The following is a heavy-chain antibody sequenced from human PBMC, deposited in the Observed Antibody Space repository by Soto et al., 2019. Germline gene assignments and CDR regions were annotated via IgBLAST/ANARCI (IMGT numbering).Heavy chain of an antibody. V-gene: IGHV3-30-3*01. Sequence: QVQLVESGGGVVQPGRSLRLSCAASGFTFSSYAMHWVRQAPGKGLEWVAVISYDGSNKYYADSVKGRFTISRDNSKNTLYLQMNSLRAEDTAVYYCARDGGGGWRRYYFDYWGQGTLVTVSS. CDR1: GFTFSSYA. CDR2: ISYDGSNK. J-gene: IGHJ4*02. D-gene: IGHD6-19*01. CDR3: ARDGGGGWRRYYFDY.